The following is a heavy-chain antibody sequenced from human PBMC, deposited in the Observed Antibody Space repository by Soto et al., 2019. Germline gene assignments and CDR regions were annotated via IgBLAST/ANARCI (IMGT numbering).Heavy chain of an antibody. V-gene: IGHV3-30*02. D-gene: IGHD4-17*01. CDR3: AKGWPMTTVTTFDS. CDR2: IWYDGSNK. CDR1: GFTFSNSG. J-gene: IGHJ4*02. Sequence: PVGSLRLSCAASGFTFSNSGMHWVRQAPGKGLEWVAFIWYDGSNKYYADSVKGRFTVSRDNSKNTLYLQMNSLRAEDTSVYYCAKGWPMTTVTTFDSWGQGTLVTVSS.